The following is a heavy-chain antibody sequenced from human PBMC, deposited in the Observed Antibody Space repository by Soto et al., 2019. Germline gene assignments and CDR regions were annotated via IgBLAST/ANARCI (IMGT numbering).Heavy chain of an antibody. CDR3: ARVVPGAEAWFGP. J-gene: IGHJ5*02. CDR1: GYSFSNYG. Sequence: ASVKVSCKTSGYSFSNYGITWVRQAPGQPLEWLGWISLYSDGTSYAQKFRGRVSMTTDTSTTTAYMELRSLRSDDTAVYYCARVVPGAEAWFGPWGQGTLVTVSS. CDR2: ISLYSDGT. V-gene: IGHV1-18*01.